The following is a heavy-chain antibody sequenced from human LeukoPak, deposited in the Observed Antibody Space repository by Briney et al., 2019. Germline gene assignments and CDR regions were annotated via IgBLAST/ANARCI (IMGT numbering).Heavy chain of an antibody. D-gene: IGHD1-26*01. J-gene: IGHJ1*01. CDR3: ARVSSGSYSS. CDR2: ITTILAIA. V-gene: IGHV1-69*04. CDR1: VGTFSSYS. Sequence: AAVNVSCKSSVGTFSSYSISWVGQSPGQGREWIGSITTILAIANYAQKFRGRVTINADKSTRTAYMELSSLRSEDTAVYYCARVSSGSYSSWGQGTLVTVSS.